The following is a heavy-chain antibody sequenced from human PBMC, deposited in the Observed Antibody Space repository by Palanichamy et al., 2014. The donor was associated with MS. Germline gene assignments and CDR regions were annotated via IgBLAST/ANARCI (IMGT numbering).Heavy chain of an antibody. CDR3: ARDVIVGPTINAFDI. CDR2: ITSSSSAI. Sequence: GGSLRLSCAASGFTFSSYSMNWVRQAPGKGLEWVSYITSSSSAIYYADSVKGRFTISRDNAKNSLYLQMNSLRDEDTAVYYCARDVIVGPTINAFDIWGQGTMVTVSA. V-gene: IGHV3-48*02. D-gene: IGHD1-26*01. J-gene: IGHJ3*02. CDR1: GFTFSSYS.